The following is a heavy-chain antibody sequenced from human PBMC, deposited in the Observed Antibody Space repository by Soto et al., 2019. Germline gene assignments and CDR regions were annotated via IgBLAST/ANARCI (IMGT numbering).Heavy chain of an antibody. D-gene: IGHD2-2*01. CDR2: ISSSSSYI. J-gene: IGHJ6*02. V-gene: IGHV3-21*01. Sequence: GGSLRLSCAASGFTFSSYSMNWVRQAPGKGLEWVSSISSSSSYIYYADSVKGRFTISRDNAKNSLYLQMNSLRAEDTAVYYCAREGICGSSTSCYYRRNYYYYGMDVWGQGTTVTVSS. CDR1: GFTFSSYS. CDR3: AREGICGSSTSCYYRRNYYYYGMDV.